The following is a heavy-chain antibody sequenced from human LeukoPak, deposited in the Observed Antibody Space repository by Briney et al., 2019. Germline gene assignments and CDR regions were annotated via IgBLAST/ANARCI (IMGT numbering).Heavy chain of an antibody. CDR1: GGSISSYY. CDR3: ASTYYYGSGSRDAFDI. D-gene: IGHD3-10*01. V-gene: IGHV4-4*07. CDR2: IYTSGST. J-gene: IGHJ3*02. Sequence: SETLSLTCTVSGGSISSYYWSWILQPAGKGLEWIGRIYTSGSTNYNPSLKSRVTMSVDTSKNQFSLKLSSVTAADTAVYYCASTYYYGSGSRDAFDIWGQGTMVTVSS.